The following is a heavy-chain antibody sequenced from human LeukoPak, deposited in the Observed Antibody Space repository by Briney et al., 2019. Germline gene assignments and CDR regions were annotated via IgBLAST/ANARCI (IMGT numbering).Heavy chain of an antibody. V-gene: IGHV3-23*01. Sequence: GSLRLSCAVSGFTFSNYAMSWVRQAPGKGLEWVSAISGSGSSTYYADSVKGRFTISRDNSKNTLFLQMNSLRAEDTAVYYCAKERSGVVPAAINYWGQGTLVTVSS. CDR3: AKERSGVVPAAINY. D-gene: IGHD2-2*01. J-gene: IGHJ4*02. CDR1: GFTFSNYA. CDR2: ISGSGSST.